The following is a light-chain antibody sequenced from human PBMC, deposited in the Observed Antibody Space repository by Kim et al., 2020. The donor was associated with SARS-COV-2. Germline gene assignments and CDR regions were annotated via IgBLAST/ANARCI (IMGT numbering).Light chain of an antibody. CDR3: QVWESTSDYV. CDR2: YDS. CDR1: NIATHS. J-gene: IGLJ1*01. Sequence: SYELTQPPSVSVAPGQTASVTCGGDNIATHSVHWYQQRPGQDPVLVIYYDSDRPSGIPERFSGANSGNTAPLPISRVEGGYEADYYCQVWESTSDYVFG. V-gene: IGLV3-21*01.